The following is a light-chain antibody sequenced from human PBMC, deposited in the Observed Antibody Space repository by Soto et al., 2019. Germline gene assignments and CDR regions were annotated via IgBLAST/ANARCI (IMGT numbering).Light chain of an antibody. CDR2: AAS. J-gene: IGKJ4*01. V-gene: IGKV1-27*01. CDR3: QKYNSAPHT. Sequence: DIQMTQSPSSLSASVGDRVTITCRTSQDISNYLAWYQQKPGKVPKLLIYAASTLQSGVPSRFSGGGSGTDFSLTISSLQPEDVATYYCQKYNSAPHTFGGGPRWRSN. CDR1: QDISNY.